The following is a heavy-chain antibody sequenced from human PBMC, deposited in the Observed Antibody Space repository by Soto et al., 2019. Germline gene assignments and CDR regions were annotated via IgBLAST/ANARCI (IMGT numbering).Heavy chain of an antibody. CDR3: AAASGYCSGGSCYGAFDI. Sequence: PSETLSLTCTVSGGSISSYYWSWIRQPPGKGLEWIGYIYYSGSTNYNPSLKSRVTISVDTSKNQFSLKLSSVTAADTAVYYCAAASGYCSGGSCYGAFDIWGQGTMVTVSS. J-gene: IGHJ3*02. V-gene: IGHV4-59*08. CDR1: GGSISSYY. CDR2: IYYSGST. D-gene: IGHD2-15*01.